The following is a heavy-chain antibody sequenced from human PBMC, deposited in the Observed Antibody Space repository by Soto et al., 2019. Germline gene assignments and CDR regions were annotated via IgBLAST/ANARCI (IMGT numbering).Heavy chain of an antibody. CDR2: VSTYNGDT. Sequence: VPLVQSGAEVKKPGASVKVSCKASGYTFTSYGISWVRQAPGQGLAWMGWVSTYNGDTHYPQNFQGRVIMTTDTSTNTAYMELKSLRSDDTAIYFCARDQPVYDTLTDLDFWGQGTLVTVSS. CDR3: ARDQPVYDTLTDLDF. CDR1: GYTFTSYG. D-gene: IGHD3-9*01. J-gene: IGHJ4*02. V-gene: IGHV1-18*01.